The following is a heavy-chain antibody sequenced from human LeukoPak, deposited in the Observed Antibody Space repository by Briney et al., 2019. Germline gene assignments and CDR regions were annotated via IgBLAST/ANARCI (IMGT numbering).Heavy chain of an antibody. J-gene: IGHJ4*02. CDR2: ISGSGGST. D-gene: IGHD1-26*01. CDR1: GFTFSSYW. CDR3: ASIRWELLPFFDY. V-gene: IGHV3-23*01. Sequence: GGSLRLSCAASGFTFSSYWMSWVRQAPGKGLEWVSAISGSGGSTYYADSVKGRFTISRDNSKNSLYLQMNSLRAEDTAVYYCASIRWELLPFFDYWGQGTLVTVSS.